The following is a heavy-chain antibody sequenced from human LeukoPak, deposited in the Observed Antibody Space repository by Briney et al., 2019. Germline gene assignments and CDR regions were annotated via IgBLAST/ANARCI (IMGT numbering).Heavy chain of an antibody. CDR3: ARLVTTDDAFDI. CDR1: GYTFTGYY. D-gene: IGHD3-16*02. Sequence: GASVKVSCKASGYTFTGYYMHWVRQAPGLGLEWMGRINPNSGGTNYAQKFQGRVTMTRDTSISTAYMELSRLRSDDTAVYYCARLVTTDDAFDIWGQGTMVTVSS. J-gene: IGHJ3*02. CDR2: INPNSGGT. V-gene: IGHV1-2*06.